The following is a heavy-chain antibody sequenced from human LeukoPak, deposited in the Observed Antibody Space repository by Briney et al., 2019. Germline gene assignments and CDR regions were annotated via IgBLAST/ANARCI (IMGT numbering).Heavy chain of an antibody. CDR1: GFTFNNYW. V-gene: IGHV3-74*01. Sequence: PGGSLRLSCAASGFTFNNYWMHWVRHAPGKGLEWVSRIYIGGSQTYYADSVKGRFTISRDNTKHTLYLQMNSPRAEDMSMYYCARDGWQYYDSSGYYVRVSVWFDPCGEGNLVTVSS. CDR2: IYIGGSQT. CDR3: ARDGWQYYDSSGYYVRVSVWFDP. D-gene: IGHD3-22*01. J-gene: IGHJ5*02.